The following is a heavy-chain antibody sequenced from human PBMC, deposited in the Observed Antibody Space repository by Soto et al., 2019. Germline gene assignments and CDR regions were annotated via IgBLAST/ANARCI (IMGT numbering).Heavy chain of an antibody. CDR3: AREGGLVGATADDY. CDR2: IYYSGST. Sequence: QVQLQESGPGLVKPSQTLSLTCTVSGGSISSGGYYWSWIRQHPGKGLEWIGYIYYSGSTYYNPCLNSRLTISVDSAKNQFSLKLSSVTAADTAVYYRAREGGLVGATADDYWGQGTLVTVSS. D-gene: IGHD1-26*01. CDR1: GGSISSGGYY. V-gene: IGHV4-31*03. J-gene: IGHJ4*02.